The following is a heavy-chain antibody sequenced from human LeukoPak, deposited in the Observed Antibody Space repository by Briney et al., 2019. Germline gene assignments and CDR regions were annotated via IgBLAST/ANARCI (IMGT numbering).Heavy chain of an antibody. CDR1: GFTFDDYA. V-gene: IGHV3-9*01. Sequence: GGSLRLSCAASGFTFDDYAMHWVRQAPGKGLEWVSGISWNSGSIGYADSVKGRFTISRDNAKNSLYLQMNSLRAEDTALYYCAKVYGETGSYFDYWGQGTLVTVSS. CDR3: AKVYGETGSYFDY. J-gene: IGHJ4*02. CDR2: ISWNSGSI. D-gene: IGHD4-17*01.